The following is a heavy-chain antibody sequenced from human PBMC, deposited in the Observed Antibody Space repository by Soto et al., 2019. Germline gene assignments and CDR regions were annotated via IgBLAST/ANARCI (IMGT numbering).Heavy chain of an antibody. V-gene: IGHV3-21*01. J-gene: IGHJ3*02. CDR1: GFTFSSYS. D-gene: IGHD4-4*01. Sequence: GGSLRLSCAASGFTFSSYSMNWVRQAPGKGLEWVSSISSSSSYIYYADSVKGRFTISRDNAKNSLYLQMNSLRAEDTAVYYCARDKFLSNYGVEAFDIWGQGTMVTVSS. CDR2: ISSSSSYI. CDR3: ARDKFLSNYGVEAFDI.